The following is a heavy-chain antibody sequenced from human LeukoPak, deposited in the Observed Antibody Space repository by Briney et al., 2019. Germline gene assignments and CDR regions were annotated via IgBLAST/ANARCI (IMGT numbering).Heavy chain of an antibody. D-gene: IGHD3-3*01. Sequence: SETLPLTCAVYGGSFSGYYWSWIRQPPGKGLEWIGSIYYSGSTYYNPSLKSRVTISVDTSKNQFSLKLSSVTAADTAVYYCARHDFWSGYYPTFDYWGQGTLVTVSS. CDR3: ARHDFWSGYYPTFDY. V-gene: IGHV4-34*01. J-gene: IGHJ4*02. CDR2: IYYSGST. CDR1: GGSFSGYY.